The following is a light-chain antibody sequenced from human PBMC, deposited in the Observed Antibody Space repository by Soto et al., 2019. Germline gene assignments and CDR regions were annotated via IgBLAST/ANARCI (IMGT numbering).Light chain of an antibody. V-gene: IGLV1-40*01. CDR1: SSNIGAGYD. J-gene: IGLJ3*02. CDR2: GNS. Sequence: QSVLTQPPSVSGAPGQRVTISCSGTSSNIGAGYDVPWYQPLPGTAPKLLIYGNSNRLSGVPDRFSGSKSGTSASLAITGLQAEDEADYYCQSYDSTLGHWLFGGGTKLTVL. CDR3: QSYDSTLGHWL.